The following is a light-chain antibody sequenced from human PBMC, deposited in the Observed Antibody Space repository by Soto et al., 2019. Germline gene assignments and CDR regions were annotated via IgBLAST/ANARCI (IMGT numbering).Light chain of an antibody. J-gene: IGKJ2*01. CDR2: LAS. V-gene: IGKV3D-11*01. CDR3: LESYSTPMST. Sequence: EIVLTHSPATLSSFPGDRVTLSCRASQAVNTRLDWYQHNPGQAPRLLIYLASNRAAGVPARFSGSGCGTDYTLTISSLQPDDFLPYYCLESYSTPMSTFGQGTKLEI. CDR1: QAVNTR.